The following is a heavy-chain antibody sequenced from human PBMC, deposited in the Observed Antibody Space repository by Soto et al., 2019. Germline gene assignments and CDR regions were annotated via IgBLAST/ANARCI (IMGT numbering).Heavy chain of an antibody. J-gene: IGHJ4*02. CDR1: GYTFSSYG. CDR3: ARARGQWLVTTEYDC. V-gene: IGHV1-18*01. D-gene: IGHD6-19*01. CDR2: ISGYNGNT. Sequence: QVQLVQSGAEVKKPGASVKVSCKASGYTFSSYGISWVRQAPGQGLEWMGWISGYNGNTDYAQSLQGRVTMTTDTFTNTAYMELRRLRSDDTAVYYCARARGQWLVTTEYDCWGQGTLVTVSS.